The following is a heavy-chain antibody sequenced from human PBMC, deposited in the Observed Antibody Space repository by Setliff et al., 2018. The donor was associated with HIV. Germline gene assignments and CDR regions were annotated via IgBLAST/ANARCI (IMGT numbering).Heavy chain of an antibody. D-gene: IGHD3-22*01. J-gene: IGHJ1*01. CDR1: GFTFRNYN. CDR2: IKIKTDGGTI. CDR3: ATHQTHSSPGEWFQH. V-gene: IGHV3-15*01. Sequence: PGESLKISCAASGFTFRNYNFNWVRQAPGKGLEWVGRIKIKTDGGTIDYAAPVKGRFTISRDDSKNTLYLQMNSLKTEDTAVYYCATHQTHSSPGEWFQHWGQGTLVTVSS.